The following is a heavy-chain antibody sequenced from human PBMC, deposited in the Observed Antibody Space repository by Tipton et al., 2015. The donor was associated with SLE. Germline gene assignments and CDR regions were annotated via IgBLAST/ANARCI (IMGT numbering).Heavy chain of an antibody. J-gene: IGHJ4*02. CDR1: GFPFSSLW. D-gene: IGHD3-22*01. Sequence: LRLSCAASGFPFSSLWMHWVRQVPGKGLEWIGYVFSSGTTYYNPSLQGRLSMSLDTSKDQLSLQLSSVTSADTAVYYCARYFYDSSGVCLFDLWGQGTLVTVSS. V-gene: IGHV4-28*01. CDR2: VFSSGTT. CDR3: ARYFYDSSGVCLFDL.